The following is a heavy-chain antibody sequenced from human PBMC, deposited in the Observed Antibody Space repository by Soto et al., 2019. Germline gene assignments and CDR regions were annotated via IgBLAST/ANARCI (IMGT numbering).Heavy chain of an antibody. Sequence: PGGSLRLSCAASGFTFSSYAMSWVRQAPGKGLEWVSAISGSGGSTYYADSVKGRFTISRDNSKNTLYLQMNSLRAEGTAVYYCAKAPVVVKTANFDYWGQGTLVTVSS. CDR3: AKAPVVVKTANFDY. D-gene: IGHD3-22*01. V-gene: IGHV3-23*01. CDR2: ISGSGGST. CDR1: GFTFSSYA. J-gene: IGHJ4*02.